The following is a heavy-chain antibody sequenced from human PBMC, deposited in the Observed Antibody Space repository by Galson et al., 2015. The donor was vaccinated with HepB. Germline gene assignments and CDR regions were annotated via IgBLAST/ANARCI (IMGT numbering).Heavy chain of an antibody. CDR3: ARWHNYYDSSGYYPPDY. J-gene: IGHJ4*02. CDR2: ISSSSSYT. V-gene: IGHV3-11*06. D-gene: IGHD3-22*01. Sequence: SLRLSCAASGFTFSDYYMSWIRQAPGKGLEWVSYISSSSSYTNYADSVKGRFTISRDNAKNSLYLQMNSLRAEDTAVYYCARWHNYYDSSGYYPPDYWGQGTLVTVSS. CDR1: GFTFSDYY.